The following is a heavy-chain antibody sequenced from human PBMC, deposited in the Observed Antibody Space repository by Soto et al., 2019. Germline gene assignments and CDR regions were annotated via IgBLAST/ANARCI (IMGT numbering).Heavy chain of an antibody. CDR2: IFHSGST. CDR1: NDSISSNNW. J-gene: IGHJ4*02. V-gene: IGHV4-4*02. Sequence: QVQLQESGTGLVKPSGTLSLTCAVSNDSISSNNWWTWVRQPPGKGLEWIGEIFHSGSTSYNPSLKSRVSISVDKSKNQFSLKLTSVTAADTAVYYCARVFYSDLYYFDYWGQGTLVTVSS. CDR3: ARVFYSDLYYFDY. D-gene: IGHD2-15*01.